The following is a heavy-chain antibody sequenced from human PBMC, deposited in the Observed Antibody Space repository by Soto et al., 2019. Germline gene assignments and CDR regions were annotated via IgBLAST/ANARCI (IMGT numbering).Heavy chain of an antibody. CDR3: AKQFGKWEWPLDS. Sequence: GGPKRHPCTASGLNFRRLGMHRVRQDKGKGLEWVAVISYDGSNKNYADPAKGRFTISRDNPKNALYLQMNSLRPEDTFVYYCAKQFGKWEWPLDSWGQGTLVTVSS. CDR2: ISYDGSNK. V-gene: IGHV3-30*18. D-gene: IGHD1-26*01. J-gene: IGHJ4*02. CDR1: GLNFRRLG.